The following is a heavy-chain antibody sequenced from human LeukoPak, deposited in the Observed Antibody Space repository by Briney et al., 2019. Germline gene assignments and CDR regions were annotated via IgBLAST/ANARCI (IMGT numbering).Heavy chain of an antibody. V-gene: IGHV3-21*01. J-gene: IGHJ6*03. CDR3: ARDVAAIAGGYMDV. CDR2: FSDSGSSI. D-gene: IGHD2-15*01. CDR1: GFTFSSYS. Sequence: GGSLRLSCAASGFTFSSYSMNWVRQAPGKGLEWVSSFSDSGSSIFYADSVKGRFTISRDNAKNSLYLQMNSLRAEDTAVYYCARDVAAIAGGYMDVWGKGTTVTVSS.